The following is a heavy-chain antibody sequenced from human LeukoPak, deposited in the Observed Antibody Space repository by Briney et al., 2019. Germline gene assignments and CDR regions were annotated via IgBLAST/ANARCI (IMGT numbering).Heavy chain of an antibody. CDR1: GGSISSYY. J-gene: IGHJ6*02. D-gene: IGHD2-21*02. CDR2: IYYSGST. Sequence: SETLSLTCTVSGGSISSYYWSWIRQPPGKGLEWIGYIYYSGSTNYNPSLKSRVTISVDTSKNQFSLKLSSVTAADTAVYYCARDLGRVVTAIEAATYYHYYGMDVWGQGTTVTVSS. V-gene: IGHV4-59*01. CDR3: ARDLGRVVTAIEAATYYHYYGMDV.